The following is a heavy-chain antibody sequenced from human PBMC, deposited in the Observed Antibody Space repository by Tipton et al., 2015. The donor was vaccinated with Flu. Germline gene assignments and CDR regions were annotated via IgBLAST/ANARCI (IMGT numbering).Heavy chain of an antibody. CDR3: ARDRSGISASETSGYPYWCFDL. D-gene: IGHD6-25*01. J-gene: IGHJ2*01. CDR1: GDSITSYY. CDR2: VYHSGYT. V-gene: IGHV4-59*01. Sequence: TLSLTCTVSGDSITSYYWSWIRQPPGKGLEWIGYVYHSGYTNYNPSLKSRVTMSLDRSKNQFSLKMFSVTAADSAVYYCARDRSGISASETSGYPYWCFDLWGRGALVTVSS.